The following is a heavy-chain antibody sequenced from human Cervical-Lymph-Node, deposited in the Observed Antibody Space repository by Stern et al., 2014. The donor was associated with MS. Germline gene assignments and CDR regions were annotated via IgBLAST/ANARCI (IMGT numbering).Heavy chain of an antibody. V-gene: IGHV1-69*06. D-gene: IGHD1-1*01. Sequence: QLVQSGPEVKRPGSSVKVSCRASGGSFSNAAINWVRQAPGQGPEWMGGIIPIFVGSNYAQKFQGRITIVADKSTYTTYMELTNLTSDDTAVYYCARDLNDWGQGTLVAVSS. CDR2: IIPIFVGS. CDR3: ARDLND. J-gene: IGHJ4*01. CDR1: GGSFSNAA.